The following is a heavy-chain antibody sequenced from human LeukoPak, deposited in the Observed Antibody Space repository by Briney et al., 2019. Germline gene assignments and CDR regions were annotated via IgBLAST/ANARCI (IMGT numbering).Heavy chain of an antibody. CDR2: IYYSGST. J-gene: IGHJ4*02. V-gene: IGHV4-39*07. Sequence: PSETLSLTCTVSGGSIISSSYYWGWIRQPPGKGLEWIGSIYYSGSTYYNPSLKSRVTISVDTSKNQFSLKLSSVTAADTAVYYCARGTGDLPHFDYWGQGTLVTVSS. CDR1: GGSIISSSYY. D-gene: IGHD7-27*01. CDR3: ARGTGDLPHFDY.